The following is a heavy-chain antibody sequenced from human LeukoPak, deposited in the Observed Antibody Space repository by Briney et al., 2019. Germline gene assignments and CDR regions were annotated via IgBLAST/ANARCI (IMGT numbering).Heavy chain of an antibody. CDR3: AGAYYGSGSYQNWFDP. CDR1: GFTFSDYY. D-gene: IGHD3-10*01. J-gene: IGHJ5*02. CDR2: ISSSSSYT. Sequence: PGGSLRLSCAASGFTFSDYYMSWIRQAPGKGLEWVSYISSSSSYTNYADSVRGRFTISRDNAKNSLYLQMNSLRAEDTAVYYCAGAYYGSGSYQNWFDPWGQGALVTVSS. V-gene: IGHV3-11*06.